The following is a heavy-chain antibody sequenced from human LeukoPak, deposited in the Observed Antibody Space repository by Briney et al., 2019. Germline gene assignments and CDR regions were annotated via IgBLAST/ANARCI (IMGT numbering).Heavy chain of an antibody. CDR3: AREEYISRRDQDAFDI. J-gene: IGHJ3*02. V-gene: IGHV3-30*14. Sequence: GGSLRLSCAASGFTFSNYALHWVRQAPGKGLEWVAVISYDDTNKYYVDSVRGRFTISRDNSKNIVYLQMNSLRAEDTAVYYCAREEYISRRDQDAFDIWGQGTMVTVS. CDR2: ISYDDTNK. CDR1: GFTFSNYA. D-gene: IGHD6-13*01.